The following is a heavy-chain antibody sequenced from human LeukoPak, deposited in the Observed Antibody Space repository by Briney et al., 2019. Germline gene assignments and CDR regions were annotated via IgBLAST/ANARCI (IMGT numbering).Heavy chain of an antibody. CDR3: TGITGTTGHC. J-gene: IGHJ4*02. Sequence: GGSLRLSCAASGFTFSHAWMSCVRQAPGKGLEWVGRIKSQTDGGTTDYAAPVKGRFTISRDDSKNTLYLQMNSLKTEDTAVYYCTGITGTTGHCWGQGTLVTVSS. CDR1: GFTFSHAW. D-gene: IGHD1-7*01. V-gene: IGHV3-15*01. CDR2: IKSQTDGGTT.